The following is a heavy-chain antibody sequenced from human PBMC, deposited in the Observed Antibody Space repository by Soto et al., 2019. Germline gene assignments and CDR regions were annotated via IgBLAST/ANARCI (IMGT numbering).Heavy chain of an antibody. V-gene: IGHV4-30-2*01. CDR2: IYQSGST. J-gene: IGHJ6*02. CDR3: ARAYYDFWTSYHYGMDV. CDR1: GVSISSDGYS. Sequence: QLQLQESGSGLVKPSQTLSLTCAVSGVSISSDGYSWSWIRQPPGKGLEWIGFIYQSGSTYYNPSLKSRGTMSVDRSKNQFSLKLTSVTAADTAVYYCARAYYDFWTSYHYGMDVWGQGTTDTVSS. D-gene: IGHD3-3*01.